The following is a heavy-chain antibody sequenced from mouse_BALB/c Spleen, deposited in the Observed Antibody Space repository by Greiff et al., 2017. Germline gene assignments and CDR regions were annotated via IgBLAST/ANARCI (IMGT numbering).Heavy chain of an antibody. D-gene: IGHD2-4*01. Sequence: EVKLMESGGGLVKPGGSLKLSCAASGFTFSSYALSWVRQTREKRLEWVASISSGGSTYYPDSVKGRFTISRDNTRNILYLQMSSLRSEDTAMYYCARSYYDYDDGYAMDYWGQGTSVTVSS. V-gene: IGHV5-6-5*01. CDR3: ARSYYDYDDGYAMDY. J-gene: IGHJ4*01. CDR1: GFTFSSYA. CDR2: ISSGGST.